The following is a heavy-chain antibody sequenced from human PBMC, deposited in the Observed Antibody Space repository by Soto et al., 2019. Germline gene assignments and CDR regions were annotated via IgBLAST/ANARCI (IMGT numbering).Heavy chain of an antibody. J-gene: IGHJ5*02. V-gene: IGHV1-8*01. D-gene: IGHD4-17*01. CDR3: ARCIKYSDYPRWFDP. CDR1: GYIFTNYD. CDR2: INPNSGNT. Sequence: QVQLVQSGAEVKKPGASVKVSCKASGYIFTNYDINWVRQATGQGIEYLRCINPNSGNTGYVQKFQGRVTMTRNTSINTAYMDLNSLRSEDTAVYYCARCIKYSDYPRWFDPWGQGTLVTVSS.